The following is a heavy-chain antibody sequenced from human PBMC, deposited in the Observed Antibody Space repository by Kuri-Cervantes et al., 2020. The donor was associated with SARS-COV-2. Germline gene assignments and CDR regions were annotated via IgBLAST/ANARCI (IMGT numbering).Heavy chain of an antibody. Sequence: GGSLRLSCAASGFTFSNAWMSWVRQAPGKGLEWVGRIKSKTGGGTKDYAAPVKGRFTISRDDSKNTLYLQMNSLKTEDAAVYYCTKDYYDFWGGSVTYFDYWGQGTLVTVSS. CDR1: GFTFSNAW. V-gene: IGHV3-15*01. CDR3: TKDYYDFWGGSVTYFDY. J-gene: IGHJ4*02. CDR2: IKSKTGGGTK. D-gene: IGHD3-3*01.